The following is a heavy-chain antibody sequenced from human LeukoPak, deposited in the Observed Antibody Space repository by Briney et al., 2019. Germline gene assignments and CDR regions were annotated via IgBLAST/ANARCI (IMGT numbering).Heavy chain of an antibody. Sequence: SETLSLTCAVYRGSFSGYYWSWIRQPPGKGLEWIGEINHSGSTNYNPSLKSRVTISVDTSKNQFSLKLSSVTAADTAVYYCARYGATMIDYWGQGTLVTVSS. CDR3: ARYGATMIDY. CDR2: INHSGST. D-gene: IGHD1-26*01. V-gene: IGHV4-34*01. J-gene: IGHJ4*02. CDR1: RGSFSGYY.